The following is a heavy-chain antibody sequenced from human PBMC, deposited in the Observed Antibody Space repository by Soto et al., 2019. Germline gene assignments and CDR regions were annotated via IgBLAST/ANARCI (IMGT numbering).Heavy chain of an antibody. CDR1: GYTFTSYD. Sequence: QVQLVQSGAEVRTPGASVKVSCKASGYTFTSYDINWVRQATGQAPEWMGWMNPDSGNTGYVQKFQGRVTMTRNTAISTAYMELSSLRSEDTAVYYCAISVGGSNVNFDYWGQGTLVTVSS. CDR2: MNPDSGNT. D-gene: IGHD3-10*01. J-gene: IGHJ4*02. V-gene: IGHV1-8*01. CDR3: AISVGGSNVNFDY.